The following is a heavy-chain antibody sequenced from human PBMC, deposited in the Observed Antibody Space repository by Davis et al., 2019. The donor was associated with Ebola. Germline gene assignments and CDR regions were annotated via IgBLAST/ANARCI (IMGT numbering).Heavy chain of an antibody. J-gene: IGHJ6*02. D-gene: IGHD3-16*02. CDR2: ISAYNGNT. CDR1: GYSFKNYA. V-gene: IGHV1-18*01. Sequence: AASVKVSCKASGYSFKNYAISWVRQAPGQGLEWMGWISAYNGNTNYAQKLQGRVTMTTDRYASTAHMELRSLRSDDTAVYYCARDGRMPRMLYGMDVWGQGTTVSVS. CDR3: ARDGRMPRMLYGMDV.